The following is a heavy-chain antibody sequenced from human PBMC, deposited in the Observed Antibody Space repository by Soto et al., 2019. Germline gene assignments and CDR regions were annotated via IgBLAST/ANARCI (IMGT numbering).Heavy chain of an antibody. CDR2: INTSGDSA. Sequence: QVQLVQSGAEVKKPEASVRVSCKASGYTSTNYYIHWVRQAPGQGLEWMGMINTSGDSATYAQKCRDRITMTRDTSTSTVYMNLSSLGSDDTAVYYCASYYYHTSGPFDPWGQGTLVTVSS. CDR1: GYTSTNYY. J-gene: IGHJ5*02. CDR3: ASYYYHTSGPFDP. V-gene: IGHV1-46*01. D-gene: IGHD3-22*01.